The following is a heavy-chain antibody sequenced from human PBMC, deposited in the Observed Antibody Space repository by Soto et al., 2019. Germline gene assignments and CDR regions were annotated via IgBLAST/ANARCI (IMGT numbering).Heavy chain of an antibody. CDR2: IIPIFGTA. V-gene: IGHV1-69*13. Sequence: VASVKVSCKASGGTFSSYAISWVRQAPGQGLEWMGGIIPIFGTANYAQKFQGRVTITADESTSTAYMELSSLRSEDTAVYYCARDPDYTYYYGMDVWGQGTTVTVSS. D-gene: IGHD4-4*01. J-gene: IGHJ6*02. CDR3: ARDPDYTYYYGMDV. CDR1: GGTFSSYA.